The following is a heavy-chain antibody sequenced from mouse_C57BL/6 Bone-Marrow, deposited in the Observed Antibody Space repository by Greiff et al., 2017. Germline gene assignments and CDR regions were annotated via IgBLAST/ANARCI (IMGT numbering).Heavy chain of an antibody. V-gene: IGHV7-1*01. CDR2: SRNKANDYTT. CDR3: ARDLGRGYFDC. Sequence: EVKLVESGGGLVQSGRSLRLSCATSGFTFSDFYMEWVRQAPGKGLEWIAASRNKANDYTTEYSASVKGRFIVSRDTSQSILYLQMNALRAEDTAIYYCARDLGRGYFDCWGRGTTLTVSS. D-gene: IGHD4-1*01. J-gene: IGHJ2*01. CDR1: GFTFSDFY.